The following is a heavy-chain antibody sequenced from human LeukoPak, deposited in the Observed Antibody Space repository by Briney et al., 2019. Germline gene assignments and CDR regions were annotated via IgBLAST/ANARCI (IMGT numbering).Heavy chain of an antibody. CDR1: GFTFSSYS. Sequence: GGSLRLSCAASGFTFSSYSMNWVRQAPGKGLEWVSSISSSSSYIYYADSVKGRFTISRDNAKNSLYLQMNSLRAEDTAVYYCALAYGSGSYYRQYYFDYWGQGTLVTVSS. CDR2: ISSSSSYI. CDR3: ALAYGSGSYYRQYYFDY. V-gene: IGHV3-21*04. D-gene: IGHD3-10*01. J-gene: IGHJ4*02.